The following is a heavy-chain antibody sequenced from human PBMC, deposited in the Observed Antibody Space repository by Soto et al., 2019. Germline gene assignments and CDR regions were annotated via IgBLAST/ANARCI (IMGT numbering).Heavy chain of an antibody. Sequence: PGGSLRLSCAASGFTFSSYWMHWVRQAPGKGLVWVSRINSDGSSTSYADSVKGRFTISRDNAKNTLYLQMNSLRAEDTAVYYCASKSPGVLRYFDWSNTVSYGMDVWGQGTTVTVSS. J-gene: IGHJ6*02. D-gene: IGHD3-9*01. CDR3: ASKSPGVLRYFDWSNTVSYGMDV. V-gene: IGHV3-74*01. CDR2: INSDGSST. CDR1: GFTFSSYW.